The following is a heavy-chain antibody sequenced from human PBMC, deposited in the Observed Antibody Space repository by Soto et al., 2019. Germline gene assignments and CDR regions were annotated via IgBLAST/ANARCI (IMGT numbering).Heavy chain of an antibody. CDR3: ARGGDDYVWGSYRSSAGVYFDY. Sequence: EVQLVESGGGLVKPGGSLRLSCAASGFTFSSYSMNWVRQAPGKGLEWVSSISSSSSYIYYADSVKGRFTISRDNAKNSLYLQRNGRRAEDTAVYYWARGGDDYVWGSYRSSAGVYFDYWGQGTLVTVSS. CDR1: GFTFSSYS. D-gene: IGHD3-16*02. J-gene: IGHJ4*02. CDR2: ISSSSSYI. V-gene: IGHV3-21*01.